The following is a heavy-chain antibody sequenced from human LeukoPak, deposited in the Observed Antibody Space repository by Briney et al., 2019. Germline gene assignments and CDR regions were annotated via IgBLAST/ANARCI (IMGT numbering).Heavy chain of an antibody. V-gene: IGHV4-38-2*01. Sequence: SETLSLTCAVSGYSISSDYYWGWIRQSPGKGLEWIGNIYHSGSTYKNPSLKSRVTISLDTSKNQFSLKLSSVTAADTAMYYCARLSGAPVRHPIYHFDYWGQGTLVAVSS. CDR3: ARLSGAPVRHPIYHFDY. J-gene: IGHJ4*02. CDR2: IYHSGST. D-gene: IGHD2-2*02. CDR1: GYSISSDYY.